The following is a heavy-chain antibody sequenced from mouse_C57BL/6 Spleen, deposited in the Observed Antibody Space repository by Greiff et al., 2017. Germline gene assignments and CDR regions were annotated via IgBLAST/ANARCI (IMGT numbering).Heavy chain of an antibody. CDR1: GYTFTDYY. CDR3: ARGSYDGDAMDY. V-gene: IGHV1-75*01. CDR2: IFPGSGGT. D-gene: IGHD1-1*01. Sequence: VKLMESGPELVKPGASVKISCKASGYTFTDYYINWLKQRPGQGLEWIGWIFPGSGGTYYNEKFKGKATLTVDTSSSTAYMLLSSLTSEDSAVYFCARGSYDGDAMDYWGQGTLVTVSS. J-gene: IGHJ4*01.